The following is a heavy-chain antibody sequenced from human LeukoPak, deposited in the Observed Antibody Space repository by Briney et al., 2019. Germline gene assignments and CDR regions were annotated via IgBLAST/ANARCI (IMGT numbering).Heavy chain of an antibody. J-gene: IGHJ4*02. D-gene: IGHD4-23*01. Sequence: GGSLRLSCAASGFTLSSYAMSWVRQAPGKGLEWVSSITRSSSYIYYADSVKGRFTISRDNAKNSLYLQMNSLRAEDTAVYYCAREGPDYGGNWPLDYWGQGTLVTVSS. V-gene: IGHV3-21*01. CDR1: GFTLSSYA. CDR3: AREGPDYGGNWPLDY. CDR2: ITRSSSYI.